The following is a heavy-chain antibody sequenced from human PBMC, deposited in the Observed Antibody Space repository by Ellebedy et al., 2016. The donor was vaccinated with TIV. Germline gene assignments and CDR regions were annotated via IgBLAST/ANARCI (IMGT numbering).Heavy chain of an antibody. D-gene: IGHD3-9*01. Sequence: MPGGSLRLSCTVPGDSITSSTYLWGWIRQPPGKGLEWIATIHDRGTTYYNPSLKSRVTISVDPSKNQFSLRLNSVTAADTAISYCASARHFDCLLPPAFDYWGRGALVTVSS. CDR3: ASARHFDCLLPPAFDY. J-gene: IGHJ4*02. CDR1: GDSITSSTYL. CDR2: IHDRGTT. V-gene: IGHV4-39*07.